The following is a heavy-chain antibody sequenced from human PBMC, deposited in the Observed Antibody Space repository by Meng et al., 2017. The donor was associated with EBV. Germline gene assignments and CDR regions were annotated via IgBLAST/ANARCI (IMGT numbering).Heavy chain of an antibody. J-gene: IGHJ4*02. CDR1: GFTFSGSA. CDR3: TRLDGSYIYY. D-gene: IGHD1-26*01. CDR2: IRSKANSYAT. V-gene: IGHV3-73*02. Sequence: EVQLSEAGGGLVQPGGSLKLSCAASGFTFSGSAMHWVRQASGKGLEWVGRIRSKANSYATAYAASVKGRFTISRDDSKNTAYLQMNSLKTEDTAVYYCTRLDGSYIYYWGQGTLVTVSS.